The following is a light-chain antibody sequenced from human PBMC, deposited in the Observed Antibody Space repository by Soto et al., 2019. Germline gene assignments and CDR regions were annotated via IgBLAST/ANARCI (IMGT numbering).Light chain of an antibody. Sequence: QSVLTQPASVSGSPGQSITISCTGTSSDVGSYNFVSWYQQHPGKAPKLMIYEGSKRPSGLSNRFSGSKSGNTASLTISGLQAEDEADYYCCSYAGSSTWVFGGGTKLTVL. J-gene: IGLJ3*02. V-gene: IGLV2-23*01. CDR2: EGS. CDR3: CSYAGSSTWV. CDR1: SSDVGSYNF.